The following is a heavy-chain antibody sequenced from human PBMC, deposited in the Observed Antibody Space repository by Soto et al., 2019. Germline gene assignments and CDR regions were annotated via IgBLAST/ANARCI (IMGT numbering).Heavy chain of an antibody. CDR3: TTDGYAVTLELRDY. CDR1: RFTFSNAW. J-gene: IGHJ4*02. Sequence: EVQLVESGGGLVKPGGSLRLSCAASRFTFSNAWMSWVRQAPGKGLEWVGRIKSKTDGGTTDYAAPVKGRFTISRDDSKNTLYLQMNSLKTEDTAVYYCTTDGYAVTLELRDYWGQGTLVTVSS. D-gene: IGHD3-10*01. CDR2: IKSKTDGGTT. V-gene: IGHV3-15*01.